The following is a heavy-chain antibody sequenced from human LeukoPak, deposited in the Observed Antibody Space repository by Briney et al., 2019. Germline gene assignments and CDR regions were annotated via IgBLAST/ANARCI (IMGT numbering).Heavy chain of an antibody. CDR2: IKQDGSEK. J-gene: IGHJ4*02. D-gene: IGHD2-2*01. CDR3: AREWGLRECSSTSCYFDY. Sequence: GGSLRLSCAASGFPFSSYWMSWVRQAPGKGLEWVANIKQDGSEKYYVDSVKGRFTISRDNAKNSLYLQMNSLRAEDTAVYYCAREWGLRECSSTSCYFDYWGQGTLVTVSS. CDR1: GFPFSSYW. V-gene: IGHV3-7*01.